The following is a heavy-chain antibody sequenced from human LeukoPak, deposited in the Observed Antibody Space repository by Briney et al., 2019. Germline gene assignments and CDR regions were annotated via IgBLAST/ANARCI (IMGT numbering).Heavy chain of an antibody. CDR2: IWYDGSNK. V-gene: IGHV3-33*01. J-gene: IGHJ6*02. Sequence: PGGSLRLSCAASGFTFSSYGMHWVRQAPGKGLEWVAVIWYDGSNKYYADSVKGRFTISRDNSKNTLYLQMNSLRAEDTAVYYCARDGGSSSWYTLGPYYYGMDVWGQGTTVTVSS. CDR1: GFTFSSYG. CDR3: ARDGGSSSWYTLGPYYYGMDV. D-gene: IGHD6-13*01.